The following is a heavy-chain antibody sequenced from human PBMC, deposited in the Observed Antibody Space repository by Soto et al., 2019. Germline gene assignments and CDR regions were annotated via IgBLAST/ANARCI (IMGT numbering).Heavy chain of an antibody. CDR3: ARREMGGMDV. CDR2: INHSGST. D-gene: IGHD2-8*01. CDR1: GGSFSGYY. Sequence: SETLSLTCAVNGGSFSGYYWSWIRQPPGKGLEWIGEINHSGSTNYNPSLKSRVTISVDTSKNQFSLKLSSVTAADTAMYYCARREMGGMDVWGQGTTVTVSS. V-gene: IGHV4-34*01. J-gene: IGHJ6*02.